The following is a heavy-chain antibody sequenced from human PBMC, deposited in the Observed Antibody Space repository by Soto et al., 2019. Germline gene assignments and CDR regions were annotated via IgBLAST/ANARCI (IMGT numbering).Heavy chain of an antibody. V-gene: IGHV3-30-3*01. D-gene: IGHD5-18*01. J-gene: IGHJ4*02. Sequence: SLRLSCAASGFTFSSYAMHWVRQAPGKGLEWVAVISYDGSNKYYADSVKGRFTISRDNSKNTLYLQMNSLRAEGTAVYYCARDRDTAMAHFDYWGQGTLVTVSS. CDR1: GFTFSSYA. CDR2: ISYDGSNK. CDR3: ARDRDTAMAHFDY.